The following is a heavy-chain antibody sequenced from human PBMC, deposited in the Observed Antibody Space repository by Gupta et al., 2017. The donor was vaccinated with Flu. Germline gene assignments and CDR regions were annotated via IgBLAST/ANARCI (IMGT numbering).Heavy chain of an antibody. J-gene: IGHJ6*03. CDR2: IIPIFGTA. Sequence: LEWMGGIIPIFGTANYAQKFQGRVTITADKSTSTAYMELSSLRSEDTAVYYCAARYCTNGVCYSNYYYYMDVWGKGTTVTVSS. D-gene: IGHD2-8*01. V-gene: IGHV1-69*06. CDR3: AARYCTNGVCYSNYYYYMDV.